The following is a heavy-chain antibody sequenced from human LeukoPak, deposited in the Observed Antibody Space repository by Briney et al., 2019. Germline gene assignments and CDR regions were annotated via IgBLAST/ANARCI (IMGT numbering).Heavy chain of an antibody. CDR2: MNPNSGNT. V-gene: IGHV1-8*01. J-gene: IGHJ6*03. Sequence: ASVKVSCKASGYTFTSYDINWVRQATGQGLEWMGWMNPNSGNTGYAQKFQGRVTMTRNTSISTAYMELSSLRSEDTAVYYCAREVAGTTGYYYYMDVWGKGTTVTVSS. CDR3: AREVAGTTGYYYYMDV. CDR1: GYTFTSYD. D-gene: IGHD1-7*01.